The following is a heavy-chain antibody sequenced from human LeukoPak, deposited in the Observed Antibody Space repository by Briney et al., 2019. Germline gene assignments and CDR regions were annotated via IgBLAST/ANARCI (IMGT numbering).Heavy chain of an antibody. CDR1: GFTFSSYG. CDR2: ISYDGSNK. J-gene: IGHJ4*02. Sequence: GRSLRLSCAASGFTFSSYGMHWVRQAPGKGLEWVAVISYDGSNKYYADSVKGRFTISRDNSKNTLYLQMNSLRAEDTAVYYCAKGPLYNWNDMQNYWGQGTLVTVSS. D-gene: IGHD1-20*01. CDR3: AKGPLYNWNDMQNY. V-gene: IGHV3-30*18.